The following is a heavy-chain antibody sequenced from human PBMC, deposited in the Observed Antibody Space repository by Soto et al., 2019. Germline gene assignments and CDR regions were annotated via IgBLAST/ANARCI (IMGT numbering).Heavy chain of an antibody. D-gene: IGHD3-10*01. V-gene: IGHV1-69*02. CDR1: GDTFNFYT. Sequence: QVQLVQSGAELKKPGSSVRVSCKASGDTFNFYTINWVRQAPGLGLEWMGRTIPMLSMSNYALKFQGRLTISAKKPTAPAYMVLNSLKPEEPAMYSCAPSSGSGSRAFDSWAREPWSPSPQ. J-gene: IGHJ4*02. CDR3: APSSGSGSRAFDS. CDR2: TIPMLSMS.